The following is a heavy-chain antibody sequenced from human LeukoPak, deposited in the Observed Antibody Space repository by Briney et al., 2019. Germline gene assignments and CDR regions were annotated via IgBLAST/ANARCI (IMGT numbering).Heavy chain of an antibody. D-gene: IGHD1-1*01. CDR3: VRGGLEPFDI. CDR2: INTDGTTT. J-gene: IGHJ3*02. Sequence: GVSLRLSCAPSGFSFSDYWMHWVRQAPGKGLAWVSRINTDGTTTNHADSVTGRFTISRDNAKNMLYLQMNSLRAEDTAVYYCVRGGLEPFDIWGQGTMVTVSS. V-gene: IGHV3-74*01. CDR1: GFSFSDYW.